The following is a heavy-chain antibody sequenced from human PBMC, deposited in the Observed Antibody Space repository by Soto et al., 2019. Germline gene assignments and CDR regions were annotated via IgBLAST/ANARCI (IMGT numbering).Heavy chain of an antibody. CDR2: ISYDGSNK. V-gene: IGHV3-30-3*01. CDR3: ARGLAAAGTGMDV. J-gene: IGHJ6*02. CDR1: GFTFSSYA. D-gene: IGHD6-13*01. Sequence: PGGSLRLSCAASGFTFSSYAMHWVRQAPGKGLEWVAVISYDGSNKYYADSVKGRLTISRDNSKNTLYLQMNSLRAEDTAVYYCARGLAAAGTGMDVWGQGTTVTVSS.